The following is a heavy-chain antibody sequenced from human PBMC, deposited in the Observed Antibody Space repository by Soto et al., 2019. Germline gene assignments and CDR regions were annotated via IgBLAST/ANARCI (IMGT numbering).Heavy chain of an antibody. V-gene: IGHV3-48*03. CDR2: IRDNDESI. Sequence: GGSLRLSCVASGFDFRSYEMNWVRQAPGKGLEWVSNIRDNDESIYYADSVKGRVSVSRDNAKNSLFLEMNSLRVDDTAVYYCARETLRNAIDIGGQGTMVTVSS. CDR1: GFDFRSYE. J-gene: IGHJ3*02. CDR3: ARETLRNAIDI. D-gene: IGHD2-8*01.